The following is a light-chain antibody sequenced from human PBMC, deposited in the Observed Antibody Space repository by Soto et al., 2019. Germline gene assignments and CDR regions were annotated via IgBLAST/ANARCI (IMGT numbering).Light chain of an antibody. V-gene: IGLV2-23*01. CDR2: EGS. J-gene: IGLJ1*01. CDR1: MRDVGSYNL. Sequence: QSVLTQPASVSGSAGQSITISCSGTMRDVGSYNLVSWYQQHPGKAPKLMIYEGSKRPSGVSNRFSGSKSGNTASLTISGLQAEDEADYYCCSYAGSSTSVFGTGTKVT. CDR3: CSYAGSSTSV.